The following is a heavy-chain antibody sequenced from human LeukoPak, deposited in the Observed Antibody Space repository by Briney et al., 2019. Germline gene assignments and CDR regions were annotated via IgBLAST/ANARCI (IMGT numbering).Heavy chain of an antibody. Sequence: ASVKVSCKASGYTFTSYDINWVRHATGQGLEWMGWMNPNSGNTGYAQKFQGRVTMTRNTSISTAYMELSSLRSEDTAVYYCAREMVVAANFDYWGQGTLVTVSS. D-gene: IGHD2-15*01. CDR2: MNPNSGNT. CDR3: AREMVVAANFDY. V-gene: IGHV1-8*01. CDR1: GYTFTSYD. J-gene: IGHJ4*02.